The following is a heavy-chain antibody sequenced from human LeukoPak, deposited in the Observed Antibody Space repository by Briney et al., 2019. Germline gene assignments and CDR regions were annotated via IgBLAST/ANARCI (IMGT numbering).Heavy chain of an antibody. CDR3: ARGGYCTNGVCYLDY. D-gene: IGHD2-8*01. V-gene: IGHV1-69*13. Sequence: SVKVSCKASGGTFSSYAISWARQAPGQGLEWMGGIIPIFGTANYARKFQGRVTITADESTSTAYMELSSLRSEDTALYYCARGGYCTNGVCYLDYWGQGTLVTVSS. CDR1: GGTFSSYA. J-gene: IGHJ4*02. CDR2: IIPIFGTA.